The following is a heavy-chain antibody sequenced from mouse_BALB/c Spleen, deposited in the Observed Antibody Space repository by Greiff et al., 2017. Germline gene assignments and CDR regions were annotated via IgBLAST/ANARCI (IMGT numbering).Heavy chain of an antibody. Sequence: VQLQQSGPGLVAPSQSLSITCTVSGFSLTGYGVNWVRQPPGKGLEWLGMIWGDGSTDYNSALKSRLSISKDNSKSQVFLKMNSLQTDDTARYYCAREGSHLAMDYWGQGTSVTVSS. CDR1: GFSLTGYG. CDR3: AREGSHLAMDY. J-gene: IGHJ4*01. CDR2: IWGDGST. V-gene: IGHV2-6-7*01.